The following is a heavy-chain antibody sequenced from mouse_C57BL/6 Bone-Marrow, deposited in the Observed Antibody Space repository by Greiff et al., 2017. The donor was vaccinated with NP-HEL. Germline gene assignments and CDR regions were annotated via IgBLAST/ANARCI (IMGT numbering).Heavy chain of an antibody. V-gene: IGHV2-5*01. J-gene: IGHJ3*01. CDR2: IWRGGST. D-gene: IGHD2-5*01. Sequence: QVQLKESGPGLVQPSQSLSITCTVSGFSLTSYGVHWVRQSPGKGLEWLGVIWRGGSTDYTAAFMSRLSITKDNSKSQVFFKMNSLQADDTAIYYCAKNDPFYYSNSLAYWGQGTLVTVSA. CDR3: AKNDPFYYSNSLAY. CDR1: GFSLTSYG.